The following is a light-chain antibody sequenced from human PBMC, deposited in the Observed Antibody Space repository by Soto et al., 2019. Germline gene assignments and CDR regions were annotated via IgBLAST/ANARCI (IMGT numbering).Light chain of an antibody. CDR1: QSLLHSNGNNY. J-gene: IGKJ3*01. CDR2: LAS. Sequence: DIVMTQSPLSLPFTPGAPSSISCRSRQSLLHSNGNNYLDWYLQKPGQSPQLLIYLASNRASGVPDRFSGSGSCTDFTLNISRLEAADVGVYYCMQALRSPTLGPGTKVDIK. CDR3: MQALRSPT. V-gene: IGKV2-28*01.